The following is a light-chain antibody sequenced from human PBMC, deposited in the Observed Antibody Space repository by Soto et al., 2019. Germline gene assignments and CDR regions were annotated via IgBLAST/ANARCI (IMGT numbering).Light chain of an antibody. CDR3: QQYGTSPWT. CDR1: QSVSSNY. Sequence: EIVLTQSPGTLSLSPGERGTLSCRASQSVSSNYLAWYQQKPGQAPRLLIYTASGRATGIPDRFSGSGSGTDFTLNISRVEPEDVAIYYCQQYGTSPWTFGQGTKVEIK. V-gene: IGKV3-20*01. J-gene: IGKJ1*01. CDR2: TAS.